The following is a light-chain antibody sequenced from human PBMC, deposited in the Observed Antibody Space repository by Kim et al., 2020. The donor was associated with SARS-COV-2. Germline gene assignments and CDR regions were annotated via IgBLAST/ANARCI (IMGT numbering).Light chain of an antibody. Sequence: QSVTISCTGTRSDVGGYNYVSWYQQHPGKAPKLMIYDVSKRPSGVPDRFSGSKSGNTASLTVSGLQAEDEADYYCSSFANSNNLWVFGGGTKLTVL. CDR3: SSFANSNNLWV. V-gene: IGLV2-8*01. J-gene: IGLJ3*02. CDR2: DVS. CDR1: RSDVGGYNY.